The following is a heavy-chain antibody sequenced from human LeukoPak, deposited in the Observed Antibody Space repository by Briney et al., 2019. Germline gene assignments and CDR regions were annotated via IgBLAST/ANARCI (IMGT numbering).Heavy chain of an antibody. J-gene: IGHJ4*02. V-gene: IGHV3-7*01. CDR1: EFTFSSYA. CDR2: IKQDGSEK. Sequence: GRSLRLSCAASEFTFSSYAMHWVRQAPGKGLEWVANIKQDGSEKYYVDSVKGRFTISRDNAKNSLYLQMNSLRAEDTAVYYCARIVVVAAEVDYWGQGTLVTVSS. D-gene: IGHD2-15*01. CDR3: ARIVVVAAEVDY.